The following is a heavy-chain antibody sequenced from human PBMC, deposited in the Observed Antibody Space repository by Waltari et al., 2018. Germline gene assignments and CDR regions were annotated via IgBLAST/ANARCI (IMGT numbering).Heavy chain of an antibody. V-gene: IGHV3-7*01. CDR2: IKQDGSEK. CDR3: ARENNRGGYPDY. CDR1: GFTFSSSW. J-gene: IGHJ4*02. Sequence: EVQLVESGGGLVQPGGSLSLSCAASGFTFSSSWMSWVRQAPGKGLEWVANIKQDGSEKYYVDSVKGRFTISRDNAKNSLYLQMNSLRAEDTAVYYCARENNRGGYPDYWGQGTLVTVSS. D-gene: IGHD5-12*01.